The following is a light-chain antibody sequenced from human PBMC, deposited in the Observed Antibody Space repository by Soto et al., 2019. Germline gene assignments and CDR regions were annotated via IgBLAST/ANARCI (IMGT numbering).Light chain of an antibody. CDR3: QQYTGPPTT. CDR2: GAS. Sequence: EIVMTQSPATLSVSPGERATLSCRASQTVSSNYLAWCQQRPGQAPRLLSYGASTRAAGIPDRFSGSGSGTDFTLTITRLEPEDSAVYFCQQYTGPPTTFGQGARLENK. CDR1: QTVSSNY. J-gene: IGKJ5*01. V-gene: IGKV3-20*01.